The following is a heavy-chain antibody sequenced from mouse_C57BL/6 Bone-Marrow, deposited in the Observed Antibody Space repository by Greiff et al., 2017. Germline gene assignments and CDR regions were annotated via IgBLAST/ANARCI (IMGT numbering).Heavy chain of an antibody. CDR2: INPGSGGT. J-gene: IGHJ3*01. CDR3: ARDSSGYLAY. Sequence: QVHVKQSGAELVRPGTSVKVSCKASGYAFTNYLIEWVKQRPGQGLEWIGVINPGSGGTNYNEKFKGKATLTADKSSSTAYMQLSSLTSEDSAVYFCARDSSGYLAYWGQGTLVTVSA. D-gene: IGHD3-2*02. V-gene: IGHV1-54*01. CDR1: GYAFTNYL.